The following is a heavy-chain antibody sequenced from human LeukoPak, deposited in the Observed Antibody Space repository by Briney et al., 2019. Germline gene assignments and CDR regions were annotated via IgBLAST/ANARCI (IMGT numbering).Heavy chain of an antibody. V-gene: IGHV3-30-3*01. D-gene: IGHD3-3*01. Sequence: GRSLRLSCAASGFTFSSYAMHWVRQAPGKGLEWVAVISYDGSNKYYADSVKGRFTISRDNSKNTLYLQMNSLRAEDTAVYYCATLSITIFGVVTDIDYWGQGTLVTVSS. CDR2: ISYDGSNK. J-gene: IGHJ4*02. CDR1: GFTFSSYA. CDR3: ATLSITIFGVVTDIDY.